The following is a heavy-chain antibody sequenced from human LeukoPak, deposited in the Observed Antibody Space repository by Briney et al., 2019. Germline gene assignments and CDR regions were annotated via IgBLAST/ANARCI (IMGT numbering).Heavy chain of an antibody. CDR2: IKPDGSNK. CDR1: GFTFSSYG. Sequence: GGSLRLSCAASGFTFSSYGMHWVRQAPGKGLEWVALIKPDGSNKYYADSVKGRFTISRDNSKNTLHLQMNSLRAKDTAVYYCARSRAFDYWGQGTLVTVSS. CDR3: ARSRAFDY. V-gene: IGHV3-30*02. J-gene: IGHJ4*02. D-gene: IGHD2/OR15-2a*01.